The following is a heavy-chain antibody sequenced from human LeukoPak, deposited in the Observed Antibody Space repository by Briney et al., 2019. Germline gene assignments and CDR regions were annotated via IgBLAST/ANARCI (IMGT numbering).Heavy chain of an antibody. V-gene: IGHV1-18*01. CDR2: ISTDSGKS. CDR1: GGTFSSYA. D-gene: IGHD3-3*01. J-gene: IGHJ4*02. CDR3: ARDKEWSLDY. Sequence: ASVKVSCKASGGTFSSYAISWVRQAPGQGLEWMGWISTDSGKSNSAQKFQGRVTMTRDTSTSTVYMEMRSLRSDDTAVYYCARDKEWSLDYWGQGTLVTVPS.